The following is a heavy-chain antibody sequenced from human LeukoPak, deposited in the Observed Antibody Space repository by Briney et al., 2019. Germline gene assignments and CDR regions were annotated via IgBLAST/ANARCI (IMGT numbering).Heavy chain of an antibody. CDR1: GGTFSSYA. V-gene: IGHV1-69*06. CDR3: ARHYCSSTSCYVRQDYYYYMDV. CDR2: IIPIFGTA. J-gene: IGHJ6*03. Sequence: ASVNVSCKASGGTFSSYAISWVRQAPGQGLEWMGGIIPIFGTANYAQKFQGRVTITADKSTSTAYMELSSLRSEDTAVYYCARHYCSSTSCYVRQDYYYYMDVWGKGTTVTVSS. D-gene: IGHD2-2*01.